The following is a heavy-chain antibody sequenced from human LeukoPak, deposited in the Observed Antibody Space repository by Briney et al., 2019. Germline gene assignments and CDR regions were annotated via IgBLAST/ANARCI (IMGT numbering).Heavy chain of an antibody. CDR3: TRGPPPPYYYDTSGYYYFQH. D-gene: IGHD3-22*01. Sequence: PGGSLRLSCTASGFTFGDSAMSWFRQAPGKGLEWVGFIRSKSHGGTIEYAASVKSRFTISREDSKSIAYLQMNSLKTEDTAVYYCTRGPPPPYYYDTSGYYYFQHWGQGTLVTVSS. CDR2: IRSKSHGGTI. J-gene: IGHJ1*01. CDR1: GFTFGDSA. V-gene: IGHV3-49*03.